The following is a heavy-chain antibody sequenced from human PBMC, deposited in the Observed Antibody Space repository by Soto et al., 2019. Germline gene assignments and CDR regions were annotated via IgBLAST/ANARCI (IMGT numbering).Heavy chain of an antibody. Sequence: QVQLQESGPGLVKPSETLSLTCTVSGGSISSYYWSWIRQPPGKGLEWIGYIYYRGSTNYNPSLKSRVTISVATSKSQCSLKLSSVTAADTAVYYCARVIGGYDYYYYYGVDVWGQGTTVTVSS. CDR3: ARVIGGYDYYYYYGVDV. CDR2: IYYRGST. CDR1: GGSISSYY. J-gene: IGHJ6*02. V-gene: IGHV4-59*01. D-gene: IGHD5-12*01.